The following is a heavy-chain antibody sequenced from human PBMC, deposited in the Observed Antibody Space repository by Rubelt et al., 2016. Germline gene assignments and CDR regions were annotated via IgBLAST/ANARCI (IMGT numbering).Heavy chain of an antibody. J-gene: IGHJ4*02. Sequence: QVQLQESGPGLVKPSETLSLTCTVSGASVTTYYWSWIRQPAGKGLEWIGRIYASGTINKNTSLKSRVTMSGDTSKNQFSMELTSVTAADTAVYYCARGSGYVNFDYWGQGTLVTVSS. CDR1: GASVTTYY. D-gene: IGHD5-12*01. V-gene: IGHV4-4*07. CDR2: IYASGTI. CDR3: ARGSGYVNFDY.